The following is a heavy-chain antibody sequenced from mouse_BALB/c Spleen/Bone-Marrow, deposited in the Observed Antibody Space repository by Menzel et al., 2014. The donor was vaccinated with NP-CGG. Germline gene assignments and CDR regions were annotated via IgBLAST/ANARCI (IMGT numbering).Heavy chain of an antibody. CDR2: IDPGRGSS. V-gene: IGHV1-77*01. D-gene: IGHD1-1*02. CDR3: ARDGSFAAMDY. Sequence: SGPELVKPGASVKMSCKASGYTFTDYVISWVKQRTGQGLEWIGEIDPGRGSSFYNEKFKAKATLTADKSANTAYMQLSSLTSGDSAVYFCARDGSFAAMDYWGQGTSLTVSS. J-gene: IGHJ4*01. CDR1: GYTFTDYV.